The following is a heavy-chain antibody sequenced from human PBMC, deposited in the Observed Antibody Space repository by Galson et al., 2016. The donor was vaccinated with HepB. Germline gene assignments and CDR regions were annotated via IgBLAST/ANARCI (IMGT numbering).Heavy chain of an antibody. CDR3: AREYSTGYYERFLAKRARRGFEY. CDR2: TYYRAKWYN. CDR1: GDSVSSNSAA. D-gene: IGHD6-19*01. Sequence: CAISGDSVSSNSAAWNWIRQSPSRGLEWLGRTYYRAKWYNDYAVFVKSRITINVDTSKNQFSLQLNSVTPEDTAVYYCAREYSTGYYERFLAKRARRGFEYWGQGTLVTGSS. V-gene: IGHV6-1*01. J-gene: IGHJ4*02.